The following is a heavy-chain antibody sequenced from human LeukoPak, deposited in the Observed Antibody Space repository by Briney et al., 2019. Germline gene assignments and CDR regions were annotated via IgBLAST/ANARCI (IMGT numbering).Heavy chain of an antibody. J-gene: IGHJ3*02. CDR2: ISGDGRTI. D-gene: IGHD2-8*01. CDR1: GFTFSGSA. CDR3: GREDRIVLGNDALDI. V-gene: IGHV3-74*01. Sequence: GGSLRLSCAASGFTFSGSAMHWVRQAPGKGLVWISRISGDGRTISYADSVKGRFTISRDNAKNTVSLQMNSLRGEDTAVYYCGREDRIVLGNDALDIWGQGTMVTVSS.